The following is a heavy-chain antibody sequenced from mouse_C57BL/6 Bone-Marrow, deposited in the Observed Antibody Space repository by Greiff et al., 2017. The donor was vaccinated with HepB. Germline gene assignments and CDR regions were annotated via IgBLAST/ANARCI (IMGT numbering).Heavy chain of an antibody. CDR1: GYTFTDYY. V-gene: IGHV1-76*01. CDR3: ARGGSSPFAY. J-gene: IGHJ3*01. D-gene: IGHD1-1*01. Sequence: VQLQQSGAELVRPGASVKLSCKASGYTFTDYYINWVKQRPGQGLEWIARIYPGSGNTYYNEKFKSKATMTAENSSSTAYMQLSSLTSEDSAVYFCARGGSSPFAYWGQGTLVTVSA. CDR2: IYPGSGNT.